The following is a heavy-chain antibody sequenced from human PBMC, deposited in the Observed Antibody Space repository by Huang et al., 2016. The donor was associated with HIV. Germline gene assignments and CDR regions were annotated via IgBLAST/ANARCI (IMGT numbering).Heavy chain of an antibody. V-gene: IGHV4-34*02. CDR2: INHAGVT. Sequence: QVQLEQWGAGLLKPSETLSLTCAVYGGSFSGYFWNWIRQSPGKGLEWIGQINHAGVTDYNPSLKSRATISVDTSKNQFSLKLTSVTAADTAIYYCAREIMISFGGPFDSWGHGNLVTVS. D-gene: IGHD3-16*01. CDR1: GGSFSGYF. J-gene: IGHJ5*01. CDR3: AREIMISFGGPFDS.